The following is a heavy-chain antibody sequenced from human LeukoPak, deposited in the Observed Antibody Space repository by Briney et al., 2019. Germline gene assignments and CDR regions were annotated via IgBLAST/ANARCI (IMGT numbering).Heavy chain of an antibody. J-gene: IGHJ3*02. CDR1: GFTFSSYA. CDR2: ISGSGGST. Sequence: GGSLRLSCAASGFTFSSYAMSWVRQAPGKGLEWVSAISGSGGSTYYADSVKGRFTISRDNSKNTLYLQMNSLRAEDTALYYCAKARPLPYCSGGSCYGAAFDIWGQGTMVTVSS. D-gene: IGHD2-15*01. V-gene: IGHV3-23*01. CDR3: AKARPLPYCSGGSCYGAAFDI.